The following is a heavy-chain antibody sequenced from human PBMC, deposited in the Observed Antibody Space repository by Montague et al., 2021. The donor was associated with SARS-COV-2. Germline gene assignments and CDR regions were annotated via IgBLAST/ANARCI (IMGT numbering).Heavy chain of an antibody. J-gene: IGHJ5*02. CDR2: MNPNSGNT. Sequence: SVKVSCKASGYIFTSYDINWVRQATGQGLEWMGWMNPNSGNTGYAQKFQGRVTMTRNTSISTAYMELSSLRSEDTAVYYCARDFRITIFGVVIHNWFDPWGQGTLVTVSS. CDR1: GYIFTSYD. D-gene: IGHD3-3*01. V-gene: IGHV1-8*01. CDR3: ARDFRITIFGVVIHNWFDP.